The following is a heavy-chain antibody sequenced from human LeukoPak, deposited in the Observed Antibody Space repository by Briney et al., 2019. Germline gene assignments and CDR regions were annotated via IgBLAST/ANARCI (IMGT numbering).Heavy chain of an antibody. CDR3: ARGHYNWNRYYYYGTDV. CDR1: GGSFSGYY. V-gene: IGHV4-34*01. D-gene: IGHD1-20*01. Sequence: PSETLSLTCAVYGGSFSGYYWSWIRQPPGKGLEWIGEINHSGSTNYNPSLKSRVTISVDTSKNQFSLKLSSVTAADTAVYYCARGHYNWNRYYYYGTDVWGQGTTVTVSS. CDR2: INHSGST. J-gene: IGHJ6*02.